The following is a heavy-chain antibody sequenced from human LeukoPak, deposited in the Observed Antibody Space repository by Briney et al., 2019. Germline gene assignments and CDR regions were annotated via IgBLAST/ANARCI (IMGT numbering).Heavy chain of an antibody. D-gene: IGHD6-6*01. CDR3: ARDLGWSSSH. V-gene: IGHV1-2*02. CDR1: GYTFTGHC. Sequence: ASVKVSCKASGYTFTGHCMNWVRLAPGQGLEWMGWINPTGGTTYAQKFQDRVTMTRDTSINTAYMELSGLRSDDTAVYYCARDLGWSSSHWGQGTLVTVSS. J-gene: IGHJ4*02. CDR2: INPTGGT.